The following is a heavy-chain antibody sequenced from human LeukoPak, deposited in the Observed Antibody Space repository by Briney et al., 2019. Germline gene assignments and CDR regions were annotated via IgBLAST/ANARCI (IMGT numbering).Heavy chain of an antibody. Sequence: GGSLRLSCAASGFTFSSYSMTWVRQAPGKGLEWVSSISSSSRYIYYADSMKGRFTISRDNAKNSLFLQMNSLRAEDTAVYYCARAGSGRSPDWFDPWGQGTLVTVSS. CDR2: ISSSSRYI. CDR1: GFTFSSYS. CDR3: ARAGSGRSPDWFDP. J-gene: IGHJ5*02. V-gene: IGHV3-21*01. D-gene: IGHD1-26*01.